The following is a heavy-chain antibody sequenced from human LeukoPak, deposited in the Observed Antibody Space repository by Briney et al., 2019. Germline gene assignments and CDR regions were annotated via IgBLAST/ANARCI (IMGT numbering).Heavy chain of an antibody. V-gene: IGHV3-30*18. D-gene: IGHD6-13*01. CDR2: ISYDGSNK. CDR1: GFTFSSYG. CDR3: AKDVSGYSSSRTSAN. J-gene: IGHJ4*02. Sequence: GGSLRLSCTASGFTFSSYGMHWVRQAPGKGLEWVAVISYDGSNKYYAESVKGRFTISRDNSKNTLYLQMNSLRAEDTAVYYCAKDVSGYSSSRTSANWGQETLVTVSS.